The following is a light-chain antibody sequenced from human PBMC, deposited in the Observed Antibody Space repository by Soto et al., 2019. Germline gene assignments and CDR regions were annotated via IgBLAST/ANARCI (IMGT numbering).Light chain of an antibody. V-gene: IGKV1-39*01. Sequence: DIPMTQSPSSLSASVGDRVTITCRARQSISSYLNWYQQKPGKAPKLLIYAASSLQSGVPSRFSGSGSGTDFTLTISSLQHEDFATYYCQQSYSTPQLTFGGGTKVEIK. CDR2: AAS. CDR3: QQSYSTPQLT. CDR1: QSISSY. J-gene: IGKJ4*01.